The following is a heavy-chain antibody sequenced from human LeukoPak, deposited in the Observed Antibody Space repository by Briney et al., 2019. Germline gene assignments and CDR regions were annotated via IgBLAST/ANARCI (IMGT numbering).Heavy chain of an antibody. CDR2: LYYGVNT. CDR3: ARLRVQQLASSYYMDV. D-gene: IGHD6-13*01. CDR1: GDSVTTTNFY. Sequence: SETPSLTCTVSGDSVTTTNFYWGWIRQAPGKGLEWIGSLYYGVNTYYKPSLKSRVTISVDTSLNQFSLILTSVTAADTGVYYCARLRVQQLASSYYMDVWGKGTTVTVSS. V-gene: IGHV4-39*01. J-gene: IGHJ6*03.